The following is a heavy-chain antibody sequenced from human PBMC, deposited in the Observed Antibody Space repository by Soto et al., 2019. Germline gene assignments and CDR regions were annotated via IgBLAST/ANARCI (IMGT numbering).Heavy chain of an antibody. D-gene: IGHD3-10*01. J-gene: IGHJ5*02. CDR3: ARHRWASRYYGSGFNRRGSVWFDP. CDR2: SHYSGST. Sequence: SETLCLTCTVSGASISSSDYYWSWIRQPPGKGLEWIGYSHYSGSTNYNPSLKSRVTISVDTSKNQFSLKLSSVTAADTAVYYCARHRWASRYYGSGFNRRGSVWFDPWGQGTLVTVSS. V-gene: IGHV4-30-4*01. CDR1: GASISSSDYY.